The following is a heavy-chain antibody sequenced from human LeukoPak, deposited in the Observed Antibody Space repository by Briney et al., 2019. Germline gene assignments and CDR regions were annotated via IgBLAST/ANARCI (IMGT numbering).Heavy chain of an antibody. J-gene: IGHJ5*02. D-gene: IGHD2-2*01. Sequence: GGSLRLSCAASGFTFSSYGMHWVRQAPGKGLEWVAVIWYDGSNKYYADSVKGRFTISRDNSKNTLYLQMNSLRAEDTAVYYCARDGMRYCSSTSCSNWFDPWGQGTLVTVSS. V-gene: IGHV3-33*01. CDR1: GFTFSSYG. CDR3: ARDGMRYCSSTSCSNWFDP. CDR2: IWYDGSNK.